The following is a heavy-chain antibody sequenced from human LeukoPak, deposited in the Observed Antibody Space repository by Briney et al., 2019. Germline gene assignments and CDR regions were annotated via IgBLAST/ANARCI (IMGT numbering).Heavy chain of an antibody. V-gene: IGHV4-39*01. J-gene: IGHJ4*02. CDR1: GGSISSSSYY. D-gene: IGHD3-22*01. Sequence: PSETLSPTCTVSGGSISSSSYYWGWIRQPPGKGLEWIGSIYYSGSTYYNPSLKSRVTISVDTSKNQFSLKLSSVTAADTAVYYCARRSYYYDSSGYYYGGYFDYWAREPWSPSPQ. CDR2: IYYSGST. CDR3: ARRSYYYDSSGYYYGGYFDY.